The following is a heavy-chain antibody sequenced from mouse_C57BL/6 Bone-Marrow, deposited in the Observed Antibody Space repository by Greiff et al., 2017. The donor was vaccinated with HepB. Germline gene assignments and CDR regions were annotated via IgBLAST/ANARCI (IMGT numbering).Heavy chain of an antibody. J-gene: IGHJ2*01. CDR1: GYAFSSSW. Sequence: QVQLKQSGPELVKPGASVKISCKASGYAFSSSWMNWVKQRPGKGLEWIGRIYPGDGDTNYNGKFKGKATLTADKSSSTAYMQLSSLTSEDSAVYFCARGGLRQGASDYWGQGTTLTVSS. CDR3: ARGGLRQGASDY. D-gene: IGHD2-4*01. CDR2: IYPGDGDT. V-gene: IGHV1-82*01.